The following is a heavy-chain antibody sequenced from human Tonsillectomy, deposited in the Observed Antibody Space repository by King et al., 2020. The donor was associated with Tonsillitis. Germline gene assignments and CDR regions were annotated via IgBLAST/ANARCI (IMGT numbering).Heavy chain of an antibody. D-gene: IGHD5-18*01. CDR2: IYYSGST. J-gene: IGHJ6*03. CDR3: ARGKWTVDKGMIWDYYFYMDV. V-gene: IGHV4-59*01. Sequence: VQLQESGPGLVKPSETLSLTCTVSGGSISSYYWSWIRQPPGKGLEWIGYIYYSGSTNYNPSLKSRVTISVDTSKNQFSLKLSSVTAADTAVYYCARGKWTVDKGMIWDYYFYMDVGGKGTTVTVSS. CDR1: GGSISSYY.